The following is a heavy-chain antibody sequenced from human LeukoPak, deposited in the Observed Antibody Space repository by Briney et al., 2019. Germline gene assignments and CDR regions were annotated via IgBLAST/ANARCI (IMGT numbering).Heavy chain of an antibody. CDR3: ARDDGNVDAFDI. J-gene: IGHJ3*02. Sequence: SETLSLTCTVSGGSISSYYWSWIRQPPGKGLEWIGYIYYSGSTNYNPSLKSRVTISVDTSKNQFSLKLSSVTAADTAVYCCARDDGNVDAFDIWGQGTMVTVSS. CDR2: IYYSGST. D-gene: IGHD1-14*01. CDR1: GGSISSYY. V-gene: IGHV4-59*01.